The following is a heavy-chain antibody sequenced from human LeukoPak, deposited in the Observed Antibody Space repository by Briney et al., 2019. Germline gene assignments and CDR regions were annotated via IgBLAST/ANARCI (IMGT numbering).Heavy chain of an antibody. J-gene: IGHJ4*02. CDR2: VDPEDGET. V-gene: IGHV1-69-2*01. D-gene: IGHD3-10*01. Sequence: ASVKISCKVSGYTFTHYYMHWVPQAPGKGLEWMGLVDPEDGETIYAQKFQGRVTITPDTSTDTAYMELSSLRYEDTAVYYCATITMVRGVSYYFDYWGQGTLVTVSS. CDR3: ATITMVRGVSYYFDY. CDR1: GYTFTHYY.